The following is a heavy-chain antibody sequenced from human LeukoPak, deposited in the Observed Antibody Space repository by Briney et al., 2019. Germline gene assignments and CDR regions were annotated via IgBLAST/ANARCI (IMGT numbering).Heavy chain of an antibody. D-gene: IGHD3-22*01. Sequence: PGGSLRLSCVASGFTFSTYGMHWVRQAPGKGLEWVAVIWYDESNEHYADSVKGRFTIFRDNSKNTLYLQMNSLRGEDTAVYYCARDRAYSTGYYGGSLDFWGQGTLVTVSS. CDR1: GFTFSTYG. CDR3: ARDRAYSTGYYGGSLDF. V-gene: IGHV3-33*01. CDR2: IWYDESNE. J-gene: IGHJ4*02.